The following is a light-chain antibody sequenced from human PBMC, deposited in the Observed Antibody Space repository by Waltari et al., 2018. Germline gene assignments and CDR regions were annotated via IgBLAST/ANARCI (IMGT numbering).Light chain of an antibody. CDR3: QQRSIWLT. CDR2: GSS. Sequence: EVVLTQSPATLSLSPGERATLSCRASQSINTYLAWYQQKAGQAPRLLIYGSSNRATGVPARFSGSGSGTDFTLTISNVEPEDFAVYYCQQRSIWLTFGGGTKVDLK. V-gene: IGKV3-11*01. CDR1: QSINTY. J-gene: IGKJ4*01.